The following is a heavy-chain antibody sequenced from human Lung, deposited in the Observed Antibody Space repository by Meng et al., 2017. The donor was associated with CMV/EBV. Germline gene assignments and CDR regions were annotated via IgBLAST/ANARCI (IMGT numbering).Heavy chain of an antibody. V-gene: IGHV3-48*04. J-gene: IGHJ4*02. CDR2: ISSSSSTI. Sequence: GEXXKISCAASGFTFSSYSMNWVRQAPGKGLEWVSYISSSSSTIYYADSVKGRFTISRDNAKNSLYLQMNSLRAEDTAVYYCARGVSGDDWGQGTLVTVSS. CDR3: ARGVSGDD. CDR1: GFTFSSYS. D-gene: IGHD1-14*01.